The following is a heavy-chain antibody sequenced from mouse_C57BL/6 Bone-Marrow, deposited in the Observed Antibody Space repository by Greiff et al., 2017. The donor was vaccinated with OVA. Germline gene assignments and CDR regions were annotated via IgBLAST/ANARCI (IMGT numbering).Heavy chain of an antibody. J-gene: IGHJ2*01. CDR2: IDPETGGT. CDR1: GYTFTDYE. CDR3: TRGGYYLYYFDY. V-gene: IGHV1-15*01. Sequence: VQLQQSGAELVRPGASVTLSCKASGYTFTDYEMHWVKQTPVHGLEWIGAIDPETGGTAYNQKFKGKAILTADKAYNTAYMERRSLTSEDSAVYYGTRGGYYLYYFDYWGQGTTLTVSS. D-gene: IGHD2-3*01.